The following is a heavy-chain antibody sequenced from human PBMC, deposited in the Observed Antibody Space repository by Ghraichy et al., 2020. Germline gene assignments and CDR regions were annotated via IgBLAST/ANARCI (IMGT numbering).Heavy chain of an antibody. CDR2: IFYSGIT. CDR1: RGSVTSHY. D-gene: IGHD3-3*01. J-gene: IGHJ4*02. V-gene: IGHV4-59*02. CDR3: ATAMLDEFWSGPAYFEL. Sequence: SETLSLTCTVSRGSVTSHYWNWIRQPPGKGLEWIGHIFYSGITTYNPYLKSRVTISVDTSRNQFSLNLNSVTAADTAVYYCATAMLDEFWSGPAYFELWGQGALVTVCS.